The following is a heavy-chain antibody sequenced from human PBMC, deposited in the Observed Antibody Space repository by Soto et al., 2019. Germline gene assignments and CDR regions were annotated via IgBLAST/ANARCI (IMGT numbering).Heavy chain of an antibody. CDR3: ARTPGT. CDR1: GGSISKNY. V-gene: IGHV4-59*12. J-gene: IGHJ5*02. Sequence: PSETLSLTCTVSGGSISKNYWSWIRQPPGKGLEWIGYIYDSGNTNYNPSLKSRVTISVDTSKNQFSLKLSSVTAADTAVYYCARTPGTWGQGTLVTISS. D-gene: IGHD2-15*01. CDR2: IYDSGNT.